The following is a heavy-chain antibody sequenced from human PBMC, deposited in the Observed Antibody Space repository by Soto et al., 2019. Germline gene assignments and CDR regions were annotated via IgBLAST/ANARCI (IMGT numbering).Heavy chain of an antibody. CDR1: GESISSSSYY. J-gene: IGHJ4*02. Sequence: SETLSLTCIVSGESISSSSYYWGWIRQPPGKGLEWIGSIYYSGRTYYNPSFKSRVAISIDTSKNQFSLKLSSVTATDTAVYYCARQRTTGLTQAYFAHWGQGALVTVSS. D-gene: IGHD3-9*01. CDR2: IYYSGRT. CDR3: ARQRTTGLTQAYFAH. V-gene: IGHV4-39*01.